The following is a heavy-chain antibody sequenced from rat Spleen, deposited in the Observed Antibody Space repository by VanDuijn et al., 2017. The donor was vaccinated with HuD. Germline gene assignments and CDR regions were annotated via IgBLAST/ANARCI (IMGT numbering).Heavy chain of an antibody. CDR1: GITFSNFP. D-gene: IGHD1-1*01. CDR3: ARQGGDGFAY. CDR2: ISSSGDST. Sequence: EVQLVEAGGGLVQPGRSMKLSCAASGITFSNFPMAWVRQAPTKGLEWVATISSSGDSTYYRDSVKGRFTISRDNAKSTLYLQMDSLRSEDTATYYCARQGGDGFAYWGQGTLVTVSS. J-gene: IGHJ3*01. V-gene: IGHV5-46*01.